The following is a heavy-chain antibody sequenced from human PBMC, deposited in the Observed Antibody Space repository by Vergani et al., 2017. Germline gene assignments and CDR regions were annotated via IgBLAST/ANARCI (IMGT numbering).Heavy chain of an antibody. CDR1: GGSFSGYY. V-gene: IGHV4-34*01. D-gene: IGHD3-3*01. Sequence: QVQLQQWGAGLLKPSETLSLTCAVYGGSFSGYYWSWIRQPPGKGLEWIREINHSGSTNYNPSLKSRVTISVDTSKNQFSLKLSSVTAADTAVYYCARVQELYDFWSGYRVRYYYYMDVWGKGTTVTVSS. CDR3: ARVQELYDFWSGYRVRYYYYMDV. J-gene: IGHJ6*03. CDR2: INHSGST.